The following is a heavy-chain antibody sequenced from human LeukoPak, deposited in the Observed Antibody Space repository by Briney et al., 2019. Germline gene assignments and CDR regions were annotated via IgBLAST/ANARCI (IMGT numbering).Heavy chain of an antibody. Sequence: GGSLRLSCAASGFTVSSNYMSWVRQAPGKGLEWVSSISSSSSYIYYADSVKGRFTISRDNAKNSLYLQMNSLRAEDTAVYYCARYGPYSGSVDWGQGTLVTVSS. CDR3: ARYGPYSGSVD. J-gene: IGHJ4*02. V-gene: IGHV3-21*01. CDR1: GFTVSSNY. D-gene: IGHD1-26*01. CDR2: ISSSSSYI.